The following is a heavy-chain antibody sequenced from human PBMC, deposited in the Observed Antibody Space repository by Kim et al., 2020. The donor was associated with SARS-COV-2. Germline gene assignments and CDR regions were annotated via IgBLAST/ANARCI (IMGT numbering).Heavy chain of an antibody. V-gene: IGHV4-38-2*02. CDR3: ARAPAHDSGWFDP. D-gene: IGHD6-19*01. CDR1: GHSITRGYY. CDR2: VYHRGSA. J-gene: IGHJ5*02. Sequence: SETLSLICTVSGHSITRGYYWAWIRQSPGKGLEWIGSVYHRGSAYYTPSLNSRLTISVDTSKNQFSLRLTSATAADTAVYYCARAPAHDSGWFDPWGQGTLVTVSS.